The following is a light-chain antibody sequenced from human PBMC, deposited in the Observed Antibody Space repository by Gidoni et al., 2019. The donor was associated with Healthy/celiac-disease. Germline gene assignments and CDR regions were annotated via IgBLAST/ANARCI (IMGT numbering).Light chain of an antibody. CDR3: QSYDSSRSGYV. J-gene: IGLJ1*01. CDR2: GNS. CDR1: SSNIGAGYD. Sequence: QSVLTQPPSVSGAPGQRVTISCTGSSSNIGAGYDVHWYQQLPGTAPKLLIYGNSNRPSGVPDRFSGSKSGTPASLAITGLQAEDEADYYCQSYDSSRSGYVFGTGTKGTVL. V-gene: IGLV1-40*01.